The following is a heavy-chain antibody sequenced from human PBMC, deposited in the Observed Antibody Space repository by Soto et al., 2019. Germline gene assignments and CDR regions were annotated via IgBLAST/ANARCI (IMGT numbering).Heavy chain of an antibody. CDR2: ISSSSSYI. V-gene: IGHV3-21*01. J-gene: IGHJ6*02. CDR1: GFTFSSYS. CDR3: ARALYDFWSGYPESYGMDV. Sequence: GGSLRLSCAASGFTFSSYSMNWVRQAPGKGLEWVSSISSSSSYIYYADSVKGRFTISRDSAKNSLYLQMNSLRAEDTAVYYCARALYDFWSGYPESYGMDVWGQGTTVTVSS. D-gene: IGHD3-3*01.